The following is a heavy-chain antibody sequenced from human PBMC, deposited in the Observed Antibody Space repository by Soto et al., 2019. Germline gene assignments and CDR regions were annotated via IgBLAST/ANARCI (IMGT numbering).Heavy chain of an antibody. J-gene: IGHJ6*02. D-gene: IGHD5-18*01. CDR3: AADRPVKSYSYHPTYYYYGMDV. V-gene: IGHV1-58*01. Sequence: GASVKVSCKASGFTFTSSAVQWVRQARGQRLEWIGWIVVGSGNTNYAQKFQERVTITRDMSTSTAYMELSSLRSEDTAVYYCAADRPVKSYSYHPTYYYYGMDVWGQGXTVTVYS. CDR1: GFTFTSSA. CDR2: IVVGSGNT.